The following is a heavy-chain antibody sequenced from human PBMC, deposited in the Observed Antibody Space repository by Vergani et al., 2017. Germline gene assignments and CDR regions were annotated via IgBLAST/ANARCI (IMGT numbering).Heavy chain of an antibody. V-gene: IGHV1-69*13. Sequence: QVQLVQSGAEVKKPGSSVKVSCKASGGTFSSYAISWVRQAPGQGLEWMGRIIPIFGTANYAQKFQGRVTITADESTSTAYMELSSLRSEDTAVYYCAGERDYDILTGPTRDYYYYGMDVWGQGTTVTVSS. J-gene: IGHJ6*02. CDR2: IIPIFGTA. CDR3: AGERDYDILTGPTRDYYYYGMDV. CDR1: GGTFSSYA. D-gene: IGHD3-9*01.